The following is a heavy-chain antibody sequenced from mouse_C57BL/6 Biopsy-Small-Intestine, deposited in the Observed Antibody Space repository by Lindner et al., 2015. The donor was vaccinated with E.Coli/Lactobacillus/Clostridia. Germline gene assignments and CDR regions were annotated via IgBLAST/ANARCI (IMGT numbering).Heavy chain of an antibody. J-gene: IGHJ2*01. CDR3: AKSGHDFWTGYSSYFDS. Sequence: SVKVSCKTSGYTFSGHHIHWMRQAPGQGLEWMGWVNPNNGGTNYARKFLGRVTLTRDTSVTTAYMELNRLTFDDTAVYYCAKSGHDFWTGYSSYFDSWGRGTLVTVSS. CDR1: GYTFSGHH. CDR2: VNPNNGGT. V-gene: IGHV1-18*01. D-gene: IGHD2-2*01.